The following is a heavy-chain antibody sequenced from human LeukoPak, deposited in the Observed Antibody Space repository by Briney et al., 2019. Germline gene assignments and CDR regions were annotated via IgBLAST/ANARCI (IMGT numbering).Heavy chain of an antibody. J-gene: IGHJ4*02. Sequence: SSETLSLTCTVSGGSISSGSYYWSWIRQPAGKGLEWIGSIYYSGSTYYNPSLKSRVTISVDTSKNQFSLKLSSVTAADTAVYYCARSVAGSYFGYWGQGTLVTVSS. CDR2: IYYSGST. CDR1: GGSISSGSYY. D-gene: IGHD3-3*01. CDR3: ARSVAGSYFGY. V-gene: IGHV4-39*01.